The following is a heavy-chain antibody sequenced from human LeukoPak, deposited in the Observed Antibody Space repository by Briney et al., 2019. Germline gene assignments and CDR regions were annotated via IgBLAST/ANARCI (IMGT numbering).Heavy chain of an antibody. CDR2: INPGSRTT. D-gene: IGHD2-2*01. J-gene: IGHJ3*02. Sequence: ASVKVSCKASGYTFSSYYMHWVRQAPGQGLEWMGIINPGSRTTRYARNFQGRVTMTSDTSTSTVYMELNSLTSDDTALYYCARDGGLVVPAAIGSTPVIGNVFDIWGQGTVVTVSS. V-gene: IGHV1-46*01. CDR3: ARDGGLVVPAAIGSTPVIGNVFDI. CDR1: GYTFSSYY.